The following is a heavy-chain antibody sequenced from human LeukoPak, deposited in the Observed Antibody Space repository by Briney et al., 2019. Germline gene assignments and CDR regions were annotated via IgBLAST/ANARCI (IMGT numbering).Heavy chain of an antibody. CDR3: ARADWLSEGYFDY. CDR1: GGTFSSCA. CDR2: IIPIFGTA. D-gene: IGHD3-22*01. J-gene: IGHJ4*02. Sequence: ASVKVSCKASGGTFSSCAISWVRQAPGQGLEWMGRIIPIFGTANCAQKFQGRVTITTDESTSTAYMELSSLRSEDTAVYYCARADWLSEGYFDYWGQGTLVTVSS. V-gene: IGHV1-69*05.